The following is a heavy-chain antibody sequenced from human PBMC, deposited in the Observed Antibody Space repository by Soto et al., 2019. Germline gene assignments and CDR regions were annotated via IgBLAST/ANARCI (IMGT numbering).Heavy chain of an antibody. V-gene: IGHV2-5*02. Sequence: QITLKESGPTLVRPTQTLTLTCTFSGFSLTTSGVGVCWIRQPPGKALEWLAVLYWDDDKRYSSSMKSRLTTTKDTSKNQVVLTMTNMDPVDTATYYCAHLPYSGLGSYPFDYWGQGTLVTVSS. D-gene: IGHD3-10*01. CDR3: AHLPYSGLGSYPFDY. J-gene: IGHJ4*02. CDR2: LYWDDDK. CDR1: GFSLTTSGVG.